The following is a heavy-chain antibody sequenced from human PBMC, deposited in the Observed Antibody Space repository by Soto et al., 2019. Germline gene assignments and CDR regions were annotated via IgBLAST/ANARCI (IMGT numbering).Heavy chain of an antibody. V-gene: IGHV1-18*01. D-gene: IGHD2-2*01. J-gene: IGHJ4*02. CDR2: IRSFNVTR. CDR3: ARDLRGFCTSGNCYGDFDY. CDR1: GFAFSSYG. Sequence: QGQLVQSGAEVKKSGAAVRVSCRASGFAFSSYGINWVRQAPGQGLEWMGWIRSFNVTRYTQKFQGRVTLTTDTPTTTAYLELRGLESDDTAVYYCARDLRGFCTSGNCYGDFDYWGQGTLITVSS.